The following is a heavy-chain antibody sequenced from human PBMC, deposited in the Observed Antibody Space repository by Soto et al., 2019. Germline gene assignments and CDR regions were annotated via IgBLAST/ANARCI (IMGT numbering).Heavy chain of an antibody. D-gene: IGHD6-19*01. CDR1: GGSISSSSYY. J-gene: IGHJ4*02. V-gene: IGHV4-39*01. CDR2: FYYSGST. CDR3: ARRTVNIRTFYSGLKTHCFDY. Sequence: QLQLQESGPGLVKPSETLSLTCAVSGGSISSSSYYWGWIRQPPGKGLEWIGSFYYSGSTYYTPSLQSRVAISVDTSKNQFSLKLNSVTAADTAVYYCARRTVNIRTFYSGLKTHCFDYWGQGTLVTVSS.